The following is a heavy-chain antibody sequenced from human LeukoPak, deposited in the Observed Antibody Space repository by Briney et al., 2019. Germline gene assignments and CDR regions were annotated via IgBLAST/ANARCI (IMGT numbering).Heavy chain of an antibody. D-gene: IGHD5-18*01. CDR2: FDPEDGET. CDR3: ATDRIRTYYFDY. V-gene: IGHV1-24*01. CDR1: GYTRTELS. Sequence: ASVKVSCKVSGYTRTELSMHWVRQAPGKGLEWMGGFDPEDGETIYAQKFQGRVTMTEDTSTDTAYMELSSLRSEDTAVYYCATDRIRTYYFDYWGQGTLVTVSS. J-gene: IGHJ4*02.